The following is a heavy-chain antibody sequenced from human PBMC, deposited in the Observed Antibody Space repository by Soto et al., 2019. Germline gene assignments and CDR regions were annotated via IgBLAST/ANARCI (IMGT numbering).Heavy chain of an antibody. CDR1: GFSFSTSGMG. D-gene: IGHD4-17*01. V-gene: IGHV2-5*02. CDR3: AHSPPPTVTTSAEFFQH. Sequence: QITLKESGPTLVKPTQTLTLTCTFSGFSFSTSGMGVGWIRQPPGKALEWLALIYWDDDKRYSPSLKSRFTVTKDTSRNQVVLTMTNMDPVDTATYYCAHSPPPTVTTSAEFFQHWGQGTLVTVSS. CDR2: IYWDDDK. J-gene: IGHJ1*01.